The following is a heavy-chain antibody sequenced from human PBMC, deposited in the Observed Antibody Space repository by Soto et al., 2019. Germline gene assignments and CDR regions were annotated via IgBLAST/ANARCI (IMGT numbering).Heavy chain of an antibody. J-gene: IGHJ6*04. CDR1: GFTFSSYG. CDR3: ARDPATDYYYYGMDV. CDR2: IWYDGSNK. Sequence: PGGSLRLSCAASGFTFSSYGMHWVRQAPGKGLEWVAVIWYDGSNKYYADSVKGRLTISRDNSKNTLYRQMNSLRAEDTAVYYCARDPATDYYYYGMDVGGKGTTVTSPQ. V-gene: IGHV3-33*01. D-gene: IGHD6-25*01.